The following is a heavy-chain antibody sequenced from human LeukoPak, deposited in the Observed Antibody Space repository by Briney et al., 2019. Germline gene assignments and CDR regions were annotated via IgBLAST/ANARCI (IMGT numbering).Heavy chain of an antibody. V-gene: IGHV4-39*01. CDR1: GGSISSSSYY. D-gene: IGHD1-26*01. Sequence: SETLSLTCTVSGGSISSSSYYWGWIRQPPGKGLEWIGRFYYSGNTYYFPSAKSPVTISVNTTKNPYALTRRYVTAASTAVYYCTRHSYPIVEPTYNWFDHWGQGTLVTVSS. CDR2: FYYSGNT. J-gene: IGHJ5*02. CDR3: TRHSYPIVEPTYNWFDH.